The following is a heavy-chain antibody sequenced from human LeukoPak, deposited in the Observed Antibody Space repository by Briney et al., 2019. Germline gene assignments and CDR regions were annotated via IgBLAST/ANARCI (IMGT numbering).Heavy chain of an antibody. J-gene: IGHJ4*02. D-gene: IGHD3-22*01. Sequence: GGSLRLSCAASGFTFSSYGMHWVRQAPGKGLVWVAVIWYDGSNKYYADSVKGRFTISRDNSKNTLYLQMNSLRAEDTAVYYCARDVGYDSSGPSSYWGQGTLVTVSS. CDR3: ARDVGYDSSGPSSY. CDR1: GFTFSSYG. CDR2: IWYDGSNK. V-gene: IGHV3-33*01.